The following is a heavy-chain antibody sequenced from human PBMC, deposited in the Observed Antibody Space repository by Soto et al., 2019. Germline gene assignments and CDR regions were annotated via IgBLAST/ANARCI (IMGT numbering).Heavy chain of an antibody. Sequence: QVQLQESGPGLVQPSQTLSLTCTVTGGSISSGDNYWGWIRQPPGKGLEWIAYISYRGSTSYNSSLRSRLTISLETSKHLFSSDLCSVTAADTAIYYSARHQYGSAMDVWAQGTTVTVSS. CDR1: GGSISSGDNY. D-gene: IGHD2-15*01. V-gene: IGHV4-30-4*01. CDR2: ISYRGST. J-gene: IGHJ6*02. CDR3: ARHQYGSAMDV.